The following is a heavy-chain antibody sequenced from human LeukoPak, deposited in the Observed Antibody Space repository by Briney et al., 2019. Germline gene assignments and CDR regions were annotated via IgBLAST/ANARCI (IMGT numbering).Heavy chain of an antibody. Sequence: SETLSLTCTVSGGSISSYYWSWIRQPPGKGLEWIGYIYYSGSTNHNPSLKSRVTISVDTSKNQFSLTLSSMTAADTAVYYCARGQDIASYWGYYYMDVWGKGTTVTVSS. J-gene: IGHJ6*03. CDR1: GGSISSYY. D-gene: IGHD5/OR15-5a*01. V-gene: IGHV4-59*01. CDR3: ARGQDIASYWGYYYMDV. CDR2: IYYSGST.